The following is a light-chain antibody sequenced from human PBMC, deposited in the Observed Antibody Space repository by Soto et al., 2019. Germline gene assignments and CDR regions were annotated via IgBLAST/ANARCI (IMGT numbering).Light chain of an antibody. V-gene: IGKV3-20*01. Sequence: EIVLTQSPGTLSLSPGERATLSCRASQSVSSSFLGWYQQKPGQAPRLLIYGASSRATGIPDRFSGSGSGKSFTLIISRREPEDFAVYYCQQYGSPPWPFGHGTKVEIK. CDR3: QQYGSPPWP. CDR1: QSVSSSF. CDR2: GAS. J-gene: IGKJ1*01.